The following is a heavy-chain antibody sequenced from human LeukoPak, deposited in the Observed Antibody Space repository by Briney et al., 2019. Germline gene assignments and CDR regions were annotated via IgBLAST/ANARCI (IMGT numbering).Heavy chain of an antibody. V-gene: IGHV4-38-2*02. CDR3: ARIPGNYYMDV. Sequence: PSETLSLTCTVSGYSISSGYYWGWIRQPPGKGLEWIGSIYRSGSTYYNPSLKSRVTISVDASKNQFSLKLSSVTAADTAVYYCARIPGNYYMDVWDKGTTVTVSS. CDR2: IYRSGST. CDR1: GYSISSGYY. J-gene: IGHJ6*03.